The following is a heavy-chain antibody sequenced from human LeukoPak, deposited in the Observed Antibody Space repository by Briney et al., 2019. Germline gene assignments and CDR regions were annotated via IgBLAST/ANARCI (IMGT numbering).Heavy chain of an antibody. J-gene: IGHJ3*02. V-gene: IGHV3-48*04. CDR2: ISSSSSTI. CDR1: GFTFSSYS. D-gene: IGHD6-13*01. Sequence: GGSLRLSCAASGFTFSSYSMNWVRQAPGKGLEWVSYISSSSSTIYYADSVKGRFTISRDNAKNSLYLQMNSLRAEDTAVYYCARSPQLVLDDAFDIWGQGTMVTVSS. CDR3: ARSPQLVLDDAFDI.